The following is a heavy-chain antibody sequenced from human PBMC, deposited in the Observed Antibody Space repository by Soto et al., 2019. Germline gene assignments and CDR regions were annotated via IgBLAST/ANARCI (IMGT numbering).Heavy chain of an antibody. Sequence: QVQLVQSGAEVKKPGASVKVSCKASGYTFTSYAMHWVRQAPGQRLEWMGWINAGNGNTKYSQMFQGRVTITRDTSASTAYMELSSLRSEDTAVYYCARDLTIFGVLIIGYWGQGTLVTVSS. CDR3: ARDLTIFGVLIIGY. CDR2: INAGNGNT. D-gene: IGHD3-3*01. J-gene: IGHJ4*02. CDR1: GYTFTSYA. V-gene: IGHV1-3*01.